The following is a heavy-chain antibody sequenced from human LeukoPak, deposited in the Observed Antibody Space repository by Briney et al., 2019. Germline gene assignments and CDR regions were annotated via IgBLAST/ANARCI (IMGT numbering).Heavy chain of an antibody. Sequence: GGSLRLSCAASGFTFSSYAMSWVRQAPGKGLEWVSAISGSGGSTYYADSVKGRFTISRDNSKNTLYLQMNSLRAEDTAVYYCAKDQYSNYWVNWFDPWGQGTLVTVSS. CDR3: AKDQYSNYWVNWFDP. D-gene: IGHD4-11*01. CDR1: GFTFSSYA. CDR2: ISGSGGST. J-gene: IGHJ5*02. V-gene: IGHV3-23*01.